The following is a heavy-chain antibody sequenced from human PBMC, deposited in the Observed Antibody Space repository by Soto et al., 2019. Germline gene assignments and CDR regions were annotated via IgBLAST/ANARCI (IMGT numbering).Heavy chain of an antibody. CDR1: GFTFSSYS. D-gene: IGHD2-15*01. CDR3: ARDRRCSGGSCFDY. V-gene: IGHV3-21*01. J-gene: IGHJ4*02. Sequence: EVQLVESGGGLVKPGGSLRLSCAASGFTFSSYSMNWVRQAPGKGLEWVSSISSSSSYIYYADSVKGRFTNSRDNAKNSLYLQMNSLRAEDTAVYYCARDRRCSGGSCFDYWGQGTLVTVSS. CDR2: ISSSSSYI.